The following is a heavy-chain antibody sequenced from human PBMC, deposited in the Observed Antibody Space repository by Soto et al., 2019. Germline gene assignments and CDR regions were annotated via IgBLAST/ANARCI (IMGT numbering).Heavy chain of an antibody. Sequence: GGSLRRSWAASGFTFSSYGMHWVRQAPGRGLEWVAVISYDGSNKYYADSVKGRFTISRDNSKKTLYLQMNSLRAEDTAVYYCAKVYAVATVDYWGQGTLVTVSS. CDR2: ISYDGSNK. D-gene: IGHD5-12*01. V-gene: IGHV3-30*18. CDR3: AKVYAVATVDY. CDR1: GFTFSSYG. J-gene: IGHJ4*02.